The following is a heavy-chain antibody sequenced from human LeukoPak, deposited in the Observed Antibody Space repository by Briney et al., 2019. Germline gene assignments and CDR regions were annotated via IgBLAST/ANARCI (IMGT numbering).Heavy chain of an antibody. CDR1: GGTFSSYA. CDR3: ASSRGYYDSSGYYGPFDY. CDR2: IIPIFGTA. J-gene: IGHJ4*02. V-gene: IGHV1-69*13. Sequence: SVKVSCKASGGTFSSYAISWVRQAPGQGLEWMGGIIPIFGTANYAQKFQGRVTITADESTSTAYMELSSLRSEDTAVYYCASSRGYYDSSGYYGPFDYWAREPWSPSPQ. D-gene: IGHD3-22*01.